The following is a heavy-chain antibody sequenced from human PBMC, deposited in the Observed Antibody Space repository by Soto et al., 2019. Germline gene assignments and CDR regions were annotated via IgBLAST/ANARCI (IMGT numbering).Heavy chain of an antibody. D-gene: IGHD6-19*01. CDR3: ARQIRVAVAEEDY. CDR1: GGSISSSSHY. Sequence: NPSETLSLTCTVSGGSISSSSHYWGWIRQPPGKGLERIGSIYYSGSTYYNPSLKSRVTISVDTSKNQFSLKLSSVTAADTAVYYCARQIRVAVAEEDYWGQGTLVTVSS. CDR2: IYYSGST. V-gene: IGHV4-39*01. J-gene: IGHJ4*02.